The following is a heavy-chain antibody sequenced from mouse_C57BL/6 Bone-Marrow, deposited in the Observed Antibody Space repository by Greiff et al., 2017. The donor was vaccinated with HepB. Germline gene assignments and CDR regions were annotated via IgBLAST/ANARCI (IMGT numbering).Heavy chain of an antibody. D-gene: IGHD2-4*01. CDR2: IDPENGDN. CDR3: TAPGVGLRREWN. V-gene: IGHV14-4*01. CDR1: GYNIKDDN. Sequence: VQLQQSGAELVRPGASVKLSCTASGYNIKDDNMHWVKQRPEQGLEWIGWIDPENGDNEYASKFQGKATITADKSSNTAYLQLSSLTSEDTAVYSCTAPGVGLRREWNWGQGTTLTVSS. J-gene: IGHJ2*01.